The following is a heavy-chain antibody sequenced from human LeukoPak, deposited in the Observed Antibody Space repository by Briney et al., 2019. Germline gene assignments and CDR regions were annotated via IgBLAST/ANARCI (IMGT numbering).Heavy chain of an antibody. CDR3: ARDSPPVVPAARAYMDV. V-gene: IGHV3-7*01. J-gene: IGHJ6*03. CDR1: GFTFTSYW. D-gene: IGHD2-2*01. CDR2: IKQDGSEK. Sequence: GGSLRLSCAASGFTFTSYWMSWVRQAPGKGLEWVANIKQDGSEKDYVDSVKGRFTISRDNAKNSLYLQMNSLRAEDTAVYYCARDSPPVVPAARAYMDVWGKGTTVTVSS.